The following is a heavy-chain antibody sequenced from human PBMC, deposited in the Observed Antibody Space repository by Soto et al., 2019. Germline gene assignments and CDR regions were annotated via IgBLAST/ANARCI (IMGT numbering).Heavy chain of an antibody. CDR1: GFTFSDHY. D-gene: IGHD1-26*01. CDR2: TSNKANSYTT. CDR3: AVGSYV. V-gene: IGHV3-72*01. Sequence: EVQLVESGGGLVQPGGSLRLSCAASGFTFSDHYMDWVRQAPGKGLEWVGRTSNKANSYTTEYAASVKGRFTISSDDSKNSLYLQMNSLKTEATAVDYGAVGSYVWGQGTLVTFAS. J-gene: IGHJ4*02.